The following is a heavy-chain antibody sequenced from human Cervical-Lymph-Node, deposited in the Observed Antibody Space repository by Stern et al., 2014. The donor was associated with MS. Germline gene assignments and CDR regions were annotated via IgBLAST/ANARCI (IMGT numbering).Heavy chain of an antibody. J-gene: IGHJ4*02. D-gene: IGHD3-16*01. CDR2: ISWNSDGI. CDR3: AKGSAIMSSDYCDH. CDR1: GFTFDDFS. V-gene: IGHV3-9*01. Sequence: EVQLVESGGGLVQPGRSLRLSCAASGFTFDDFSMHWVRQAPGKGLEWVSGISWNSDGIGYADSVKGRFTISRDNAKNSLYLQMNTLRAEDTALYYCAKGSAIMSSDYCDHWGQGTLVTVPS.